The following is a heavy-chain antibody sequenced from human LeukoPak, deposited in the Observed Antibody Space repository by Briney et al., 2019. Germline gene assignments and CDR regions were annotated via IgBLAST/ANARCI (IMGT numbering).Heavy chain of an antibody. D-gene: IGHD3-22*01. V-gene: IGHV4-59*01. Sequence: SETLSLTCTASGGSISSYYWSWIRQPPGKGLEWIACISYSGSTKYNPSLMSRVTISVGTSKNQLSLKLSSVTAADTAVYYCAREPGFDSSGYLNWFDPWGQGTLVTVSS. CDR1: GGSISSYY. CDR2: ISYSGST. J-gene: IGHJ5*02. CDR3: AREPGFDSSGYLNWFDP.